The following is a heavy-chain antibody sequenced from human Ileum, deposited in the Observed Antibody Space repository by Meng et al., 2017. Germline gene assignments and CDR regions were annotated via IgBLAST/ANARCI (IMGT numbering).Heavy chain of an antibody. CDR2: MNPKSGNT. V-gene: IGHV1-8*01. Sequence: ASVKVSCKASGYTFSSDDINWVRLATGQGLEWMGWMNPKSGNTGYAQKFQGRVTMTRNISISTAYMELSNLKSEDTAVYYCTRRLDYSGNSGWFDPWGQGTLVTVSS. CDR1: GYTFSSDD. J-gene: IGHJ5*02. CDR3: TRRLDYSGNSGWFDP. D-gene: IGHD4-23*01.